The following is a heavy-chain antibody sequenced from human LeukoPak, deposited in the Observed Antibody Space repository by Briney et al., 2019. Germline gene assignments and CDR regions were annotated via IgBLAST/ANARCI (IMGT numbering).Heavy chain of an antibody. CDR2: IIPIFGTA. J-gene: IGHJ4*02. CDR3: ATQGGGTYSIEYFFDF. V-gene: IGHV1-69*13. D-gene: IGHD1-26*01. Sequence: GASVKVSCKASGGTFSSYAISWVRQAPGQGLEWMGGIIPIFGTANYAQKFQGRVTITADESTSTAYMELSSLRSEDTAVYYCATQGGGTYSIEYFFDFWGQGTLVTVSS. CDR1: GGTFSSYA.